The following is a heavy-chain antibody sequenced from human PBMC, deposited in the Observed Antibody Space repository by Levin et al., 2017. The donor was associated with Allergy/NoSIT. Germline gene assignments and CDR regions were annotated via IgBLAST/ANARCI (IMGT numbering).Heavy chain of an antibody. CDR2: LNPNSGGT. CDR1: GYTFTGYH. D-gene: IGHD6-13*01. Sequence: ASVKVSCKASGYTFTGYHIHWVRQAPGQGLEWMGWLNPNSGGTSYAQKFQGRVTMTRDTSINTAYMELSRLTSGDTAIYYCARAIAAADYNWFDPWGQGTLVTVSS. V-gene: IGHV1-2*02. J-gene: IGHJ5*02. CDR3: ARAIAAADYNWFDP.